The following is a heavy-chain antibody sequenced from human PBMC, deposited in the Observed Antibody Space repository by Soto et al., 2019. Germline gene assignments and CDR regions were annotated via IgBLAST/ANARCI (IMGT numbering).Heavy chain of an antibody. Sequence: ASVTVSCQASGSTFISHGISWVRQAPGQGLEWMGWISGKNGNTKYAQEVQGRVTLTTDTSTSTAYMELRSLRSDDTAVYYCARVSSSIVVVPDYGMDVWGQGTTVTVSS. CDR1: GSTFISHG. CDR3: ARVSSSIVVVPDYGMDV. D-gene: IGHD2-15*01. CDR2: ISGKNGNT. J-gene: IGHJ6*02. V-gene: IGHV1-18*04.